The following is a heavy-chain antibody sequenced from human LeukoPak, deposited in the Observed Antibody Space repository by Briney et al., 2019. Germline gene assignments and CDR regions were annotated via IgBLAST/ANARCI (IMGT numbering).Heavy chain of an antibody. CDR2: IYYSGST. J-gene: IGHJ4*02. D-gene: IGHD3-22*01. CDR1: GGSISSSSYY. V-gene: IGHV4-39*01. CDR3: VIPSGYYPSY. Sequence: SETLSLTCTVSGGSISSSSYYWGWFRQPPGKGLEWIGSIYYSGSTYYNPSLKSRVTISVDTSKNQFSLKLSSVTAADTAVYYCVIPSGYYPSYWGQGTLVTVSS.